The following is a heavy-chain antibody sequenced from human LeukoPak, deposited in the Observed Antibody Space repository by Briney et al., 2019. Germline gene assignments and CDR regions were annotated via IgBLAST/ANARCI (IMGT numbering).Heavy chain of an antibody. Sequence: SETLSLTCTVSSASITCSSSLWGWIRQPPGEGLEWIGSISYLGNTYYNPSLKSRVTISVDTSKNQFSLRLSFVTAADTAVYYCARLLLASDSSGYYYFDQWGQGTLVTVSS. D-gene: IGHD3-22*01. J-gene: IGHJ4*02. CDR2: ISYLGNT. V-gene: IGHV4-39*01. CDR3: ARLLLASDSSGYYYFDQ. CDR1: SASITCSSSL.